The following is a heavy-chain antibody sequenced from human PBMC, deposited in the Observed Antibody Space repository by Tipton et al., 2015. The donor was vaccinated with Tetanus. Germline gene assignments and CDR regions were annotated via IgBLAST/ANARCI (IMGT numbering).Heavy chain of an antibody. D-gene: IGHD2-15*01. V-gene: IGHV3-74*01. CDR3: ARVGDCSSGICYSPDCYYGMDV. CDR2: IKSDGSTT. J-gene: IGHJ6*02. CDR1: GFTFRSYW. Sequence: SLRLSCAASGFTFRSYWMHWGRQAPGKGLVWVSRIKSDGSTTSYAESVKGRFTISRDNPKHTLYLQMNSLRAEDTAVYYCARVGDCSSGICYSPDCYYGMDVWGQGATVTVSS.